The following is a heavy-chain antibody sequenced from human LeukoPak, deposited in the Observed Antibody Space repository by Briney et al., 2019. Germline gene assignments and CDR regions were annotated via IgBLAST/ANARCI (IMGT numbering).Heavy chain of an antibody. D-gene: IGHD2-2*01. J-gene: IGHJ4*02. V-gene: IGHV4-4*07. CDR3: ARSGRPAAPHYFDY. CDR1: GGSISSYY. CDR2: IYTRGST. Sequence: SETLSLTCTVSGGSISSYYWSWIRQPAGKGLEWIGRIYTRGSTNYNPSLKGRVTMSVDTSKNQFSLKLSSVPAADTAVYYCARSGRPAAPHYFDYWRQGPLVTVSS.